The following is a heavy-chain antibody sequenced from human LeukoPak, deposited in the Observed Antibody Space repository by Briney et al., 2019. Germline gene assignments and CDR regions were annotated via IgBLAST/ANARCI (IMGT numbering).Heavy chain of an antibody. J-gene: IGHJ3*02. CDR2: IFYSGST. Sequence: SETLSLTCTVSGYSISSGYYWGWIRQPPGKGLEWIGNIFYSGSTYYGPSLKSRLTISLDTSRNQFSLKLNSVTAADTAVYYCAKSNGYGLIDIWGQGTMVTVSS. CDR1: GYSISSGYY. D-gene: IGHD3-10*01. CDR3: AKSNGYGLIDI. V-gene: IGHV4-38-2*02.